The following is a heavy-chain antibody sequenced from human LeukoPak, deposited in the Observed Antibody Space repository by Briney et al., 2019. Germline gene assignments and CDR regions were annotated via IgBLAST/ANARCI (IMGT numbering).Heavy chain of an antibody. D-gene: IGHD6-19*01. Sequence: ASVKVSCKASGYTFTGYYMHWVRQAPGQGLELMGWINPNSGGTNYAQKFQGRVTMTRDTSISTAYMELSRLRSDDTAVYYCARRGMSGSGWYFDYWGQGTLVTVSS. CDR2: INPNSGGT. J-gene: IGHJ4*02. CDR1: GYTFTGYY. CDR3: ARRGMSGSGWYFDY. V-gene: IGHV1-2*02.